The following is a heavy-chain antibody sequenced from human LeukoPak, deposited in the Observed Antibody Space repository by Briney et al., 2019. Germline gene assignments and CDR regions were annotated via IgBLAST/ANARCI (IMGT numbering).Heavy chain of an antibody. CDR3: TTRLGDF. CDR1: GFTFKDAW. J-gene: IGHJ4*02. CDR2: IKSKVDGGTT. Sequence: GGSLRLSCAASGFTFKDAWMNWVRQAPGKGLEWLGRIKSKVDGGTTNYTALVKGRFTISRDDSRNTLYLHMSSLRTEDSALYYCTTRLGDFWGQGTPVTVSS. V-gene: IGHV3-15*01. D-gene: IGHD4-11*01.